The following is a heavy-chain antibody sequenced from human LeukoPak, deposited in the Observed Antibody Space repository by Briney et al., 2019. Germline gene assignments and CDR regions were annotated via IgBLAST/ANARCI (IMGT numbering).Heavy chain of an antibody. V-gene: IGHV1-46*01. D-gene: IGHD3-22*01. J-gene: IGHJ5*02. Sequence: ASVKVSCKASGYTFSTYYMRWVRQAPGQGLEWMGIINPSGGSTSYAQKFQGRLTMSRDTSTSTVYMELSSLRSEDTAVYYCARAAGSSGYSPWGQGTLVTVSS. CDR2: INPSGGST. CDR3: ARAAGSSGYSP. CDR1: GYTFSTYY.